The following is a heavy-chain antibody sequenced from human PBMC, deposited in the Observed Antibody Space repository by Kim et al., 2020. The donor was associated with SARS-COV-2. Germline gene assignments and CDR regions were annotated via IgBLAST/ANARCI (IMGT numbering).Heavy chain of an antibody. CDR2: INTNTGNP. CDR3: ARGPSITIFGVVIIHGFYFDS. J-gene: IGHJ4*02. CDR1: GYTFTSYA. D-gene: IGHD3-3*01. V-gene: IGHV7-4-1*02. Sequence: ASVKVSCKASGYTFTSYAMNWVRQAPGQGLEWLGWINTNTGNPTYAQGFTGRFVFSLDTSVSTAYLQISSLKAEDTAVYYCARGPSITIFGVVIIHGFYFDSWGQGTLVTVYS.